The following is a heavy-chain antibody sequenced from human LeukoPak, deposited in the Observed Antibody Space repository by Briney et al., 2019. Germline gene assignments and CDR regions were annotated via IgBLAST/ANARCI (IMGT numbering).Heavy chain of an antibody. J-gene: IGHJ6*03. CDR3: ARVVAATSLLSGFDYYYMDV. CDR1: GGSISSYY. CDR2: IYYSGST. V-gene: IGHV4-59*01. D-gene: IGHD2-15*01. Sequence: KSSETLSLTCTASGGSISSYYWSWIRQPPGRGLEWIGYIYYSGSTNYNPSLKSRVTISVDTSKNQFSLKLSSVTAADTAVYYCARVVAATSLLSGFDYYYMDVWGKGTTVTVSS.